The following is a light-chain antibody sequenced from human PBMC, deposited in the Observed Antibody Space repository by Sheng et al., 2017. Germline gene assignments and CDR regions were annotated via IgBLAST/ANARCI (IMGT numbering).Light chain of an antibody. Sequence: DIQMTQSPSSLSASVGDRVTITCRASQGISNSLAWYQQKPGKAPKLLLYAASRLESGVPSRFSGSGSGTDYTLTISSLQPEDFATYYCQQYYSTLGLTFGGGTKVE. J-gene: IGKJ4*01. CDR3: QQYYSTLGLT. CDR2: AAS. V-gene: IGKV1-NL1*01. CDR1: QGISNS.